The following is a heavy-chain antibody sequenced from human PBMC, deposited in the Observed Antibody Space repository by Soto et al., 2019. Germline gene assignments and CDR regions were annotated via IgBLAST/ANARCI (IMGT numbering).Heavy chain of an antibody. V-gene: IGHV1-18*01. CDR1: GYSFTTYG. CDR3: AREGVRPYYYCGMDV. D-gene: IGHD2-21*01. CDR2: ISGYNGDT. J-gene: IGHJ6*02. Sequence: QVHLVQSGAEVKKPGASVKVSCKASGYSFTTYGISWVRQAPGQGLEWMGWISGYNGDTNYAQNFKARVTMTTDTSTSTAYMELRSLRSDDTAVYYCAREGVRPYYYCGMDVWGQGTTVTVSS.